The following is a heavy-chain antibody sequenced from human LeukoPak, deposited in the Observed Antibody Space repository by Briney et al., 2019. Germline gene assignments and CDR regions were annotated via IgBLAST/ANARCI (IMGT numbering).Heavy chain of an antibody. Sequence: GGSLRLSCAAAGFTFSRYSMNWVRQAAGKGVEWISHISSDSTTYYAGSVKGRFTISRDNAKNLLSLQMNSLRAEDTAVYYCARDQYYAFDIWGQGTMVTVSS. CDR2: ISSDSTT. D-gene: IGHD2/OR15-2a*01. J-gene: IGHJ3*02. V-gene: IGHV3-48*01. CDR3: ARDQYYAFDI. CDR1: GFTFSRYS.